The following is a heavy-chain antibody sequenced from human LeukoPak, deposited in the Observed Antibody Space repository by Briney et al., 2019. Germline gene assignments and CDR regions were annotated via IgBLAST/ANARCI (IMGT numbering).Heavy chain of an antibody. Sequence: ASVKVSCKASGYTFTSYGISWVRQAPGQGLEWMGWISAYNGNTNYAQKFQGRVTMTRDTSASTVNMELSSLRSEDTAVCYCARDQRYYGSGSYSSFDYWGQGTLVTVSS. CDR1: GYTFTSYG. V-gene: IGHV1-18*01. CDR3: ARDQRYYGSGSYSSFDY. CDR2: ISAYNGNT. J-gene: IGHJ4*02. D-gene: IGHD3-10*01.